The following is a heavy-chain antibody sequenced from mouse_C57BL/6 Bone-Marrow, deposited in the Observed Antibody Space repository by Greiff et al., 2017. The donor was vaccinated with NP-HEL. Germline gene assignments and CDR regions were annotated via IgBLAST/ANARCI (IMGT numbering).Heavy chain of an antibody. CDR2: IYPGDGDT. CDR1: GYAFSSSW. D-gene: IGHD1-1*01. V-gene: IGHV1-82*01. CDR3: ANLYYYSY. J-gene: IGHJ3*01. Sequence: VQLQESGPELVKPGASVKISCKASGYAFSSSWMNWVKQRPGKGLGWIGRIYPGDGDTNYNGKFKGKATLTADQSSSTAYMQLSSLTSEDSAVYFCANLYYYSYWGQGTLVTVSA.